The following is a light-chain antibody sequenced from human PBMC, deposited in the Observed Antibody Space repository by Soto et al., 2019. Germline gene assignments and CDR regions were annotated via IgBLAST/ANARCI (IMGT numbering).Light chain of an antibody. J-gene: IGLJ1*01. CDR2: EGT. CDR3: CSYALL. V-gene: IGLV2-23*01. CDR1: NSDVGTHNL. Sequence: QSVLTKPASVSGSPGQSITISCTGTNSDVGTHNLVSWYQQHPGKAPKLIIYEGTKRPSGVSNRFSGSKSGNTASLTISGLQAEDEADYYCCSYALLFGTGTKV.